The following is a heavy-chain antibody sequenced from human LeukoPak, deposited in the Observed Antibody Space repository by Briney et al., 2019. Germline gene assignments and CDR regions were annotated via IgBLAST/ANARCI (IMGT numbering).Heavy chain of an antibody. Sequence: ASVKVSCKASGYTFTGYYMHWVRQAPGQGLEWMGWINPNSGGTNYAQKFQGWVTMTRDTSISTAYMELSRLRSDDAAVYYCARDYYGSGSYPLRVGGGMDVWGQGTTVTVSS. CDR1: GYTFTGYY. V-gene: IGHV1-2*04. CDR2: INPNSGGT. D-gene: IGHD3-10*01. CDR3: ARDYYGSGSYPLRVGGGMDV. J-gene: IGHJ6*02.